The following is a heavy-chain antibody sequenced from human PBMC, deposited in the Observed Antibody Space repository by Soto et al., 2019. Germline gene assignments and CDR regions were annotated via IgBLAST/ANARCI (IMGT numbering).Heavy chain of an antibody. D-gene: IGHD3-9*01. CDR3: AKVPYYDILYQFDY. CDR2: ISGSGDRT. CDR1: GFTFSNYA. V-gene: IGHV3-23*01. J-gene: IGHJ4*02. Sequence: GGSLRLSCAASGFTFSNYAMTWVRQAPGKGPEWVSAISGSGDRTYYIDSVKGRFTISRDNSKNTLYLQMNSLRAEDTAVYYCAKVPYYDILYQFDYWGQGTLVTVSS.